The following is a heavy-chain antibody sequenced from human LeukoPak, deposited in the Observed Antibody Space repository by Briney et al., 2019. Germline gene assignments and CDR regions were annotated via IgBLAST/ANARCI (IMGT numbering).Heavy chain of an antibody. CDR3: AKSRYDYGDFLFDY. CDR1: GYTFTDYY. CDR2: INPKRGGT. D-gene: IGHD4-17*01. J-gene: IGHJ4*02. Sequence: ASVRVSCKTSGYTFTDYYIHWVRQAPGQGPEWLGWINPKRGGTNNAQEFQDRLTMTRDTSTTTAHMDLTSLTSDDTAIYYCAKSRYDYGDFLFDYWGQGTLVTVSS. V-gene: IGHV1-2*02.